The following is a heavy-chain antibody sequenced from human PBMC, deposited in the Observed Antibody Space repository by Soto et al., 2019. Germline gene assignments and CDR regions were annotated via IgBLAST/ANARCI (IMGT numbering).Heavy chain of an antibody. CDR1: GGSINSGDYY. V-gene: IGHV4-30-4*01. Sequence: SETLSLTCTVSGGSINSGDYYWTWVLQPPGKGLEWIGNIFHSGSTYYTPSLQSRVTISLDTSKNHFSLKLSSVTPADTAVYYCARDRYYGSGTYYNFYSGMDVWGQGTTVTVSS. CDR3: ARDRYYGSGTYYNFYSGMDV. D-gene: IGHD3-10*01. CDR2: IFHSGST. J-gene: IGHJ6*02.